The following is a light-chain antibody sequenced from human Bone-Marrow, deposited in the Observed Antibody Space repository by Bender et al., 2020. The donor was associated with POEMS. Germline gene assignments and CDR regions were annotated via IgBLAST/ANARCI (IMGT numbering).Light chain of an antibody. CDR3: SSYTSSSTLVV. V-gene: IGLV2-14*01. CDR2: DVS. Sequence: QSALTQPPSVSGSPGQSVTISCTGTSSDNRVSWYQQHPGKAPKLMIYDVSNRPSGVSNRFSGSKYGNTASLSISGLQAEDEADYYCSSYTSSSTLVVFGGGTKLTVL. J-gene: IGLJ2*01. CDR1: SSDNR.